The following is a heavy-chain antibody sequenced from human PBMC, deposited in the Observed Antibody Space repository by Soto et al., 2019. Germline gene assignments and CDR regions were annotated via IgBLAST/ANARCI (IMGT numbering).Heavy chain of an antibody. CDR2: ISGSGGST. CDR3: AKVLRGGAMPGPDY. CDR1: GFTFSSYA. V-gene: IGHV3-23*01. J-gene: IGHJ4*02. D-gene: IGHD3-16*01. Sequence: EVQLLESGGGLVQPGGSLRLSCAASGFTFSSYAMSWVRQAPGKGLEWVSAISGSGGSTYYADSVKGRFTISRDNSKNPLYLPMNSLRAEDTAVYYCAKVLRGGAMPGPDYWGQGTLVTVSS.